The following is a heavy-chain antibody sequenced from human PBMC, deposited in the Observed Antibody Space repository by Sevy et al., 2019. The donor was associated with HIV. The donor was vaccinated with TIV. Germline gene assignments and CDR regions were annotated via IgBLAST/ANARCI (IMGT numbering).Heavy chain of an antibody. CDR3: AKDRESEQQLVPPFLDY. Sequence: GGSLRLSCAASGFTFSTYGMHWVRQAPGKGLEWVAVISYDGSNKYYADSVKGRFTISRDNSKNRLSLRMNSLRREDTAVYFCAKDRESEQQLVPPFLDYWGQGSLVTVSS. D-gene: IGHD6-13*01. CDR1: GFTFSTYG. J-gene: IGHJ4*02. V-gene: IGHV3-30*18. CDR2: ISYDGSNK.